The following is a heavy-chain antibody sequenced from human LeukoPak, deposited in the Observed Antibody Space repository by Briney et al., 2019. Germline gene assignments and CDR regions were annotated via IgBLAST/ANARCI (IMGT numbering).Heavy chain of an antibody. CDR1: GFTFDDYG. D-gene: IGHD1-7*01. Sequence: GGSLRLSCAASGFTFDDYGMNRVRQAPGKGLEWVSGINWNGGTTSYADSVKGRFTISRDNAKNSLYLQMNSLRAEDTALYYCARAGLAGTRAFDIWGQGTMVTVSS. CDR3: ARAGLAGTRAFDI. V-gene: IGHV3-20*04. J-gene: IGHJ3*02. CDR2: INWNGGTT.